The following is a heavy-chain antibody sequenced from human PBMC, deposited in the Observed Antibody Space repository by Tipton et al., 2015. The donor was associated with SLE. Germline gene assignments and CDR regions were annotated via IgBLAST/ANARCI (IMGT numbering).Heavy chain of an antibody. D-gene: IGHD2-15*01. Sequence: QVQLVQSGVEVKKPGASVKVSCKASGYTFIHKGISWGRQAPGQGLEFMGWISVYNGYTNYAQKFQGRVTLTTDTSTSTAYMELRSLRSDDTAVYYCARVVVGAFDYWGQGTLVTVSS. J-gene: IGHJ4*02. CDR3: ARVVVGAFDY. CDR2: ISVYNGYT. V-gene: IGHV1-18*01. CDR1: GYTFIHKG.